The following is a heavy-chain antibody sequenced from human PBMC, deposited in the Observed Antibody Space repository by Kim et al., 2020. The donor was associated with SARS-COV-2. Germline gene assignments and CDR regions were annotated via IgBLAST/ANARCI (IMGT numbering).Heavy chain of an antibody. CDR1: GGSISSSSYY. CDR3: ARRQGLSDAFDI. CDR2: LYYSGST. V-gene: IGHV4-39*01. Sequence: SETLSLTCTVSGGSISSSSYYWGWIRQPPGKGLEWIVSLYYSGSTYYNPSLKSRVTISVDTSKNQFSLKLSSVTAADTAVYYCARRQGLSDAFDIWGQGTMVTVSS. J-gene: IGHJ3*02.